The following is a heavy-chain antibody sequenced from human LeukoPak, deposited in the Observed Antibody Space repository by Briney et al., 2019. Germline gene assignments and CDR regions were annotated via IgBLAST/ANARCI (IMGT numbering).Heavy chain of an antibody. D-gene: IGHD4-23*01. CDR3: AKDQYGGNPQYYFDY. J-gene: IGHJ4*02. CDR1: GFTFSSYA. Sequence: GGSLRLSCAASGFTFSSYAMSWVRQAQGKGLDWVSAISGSGGNTYYADSVKGRFTISRDNSKNTLYLQMNSLRAEDTAVYYCAKDQYGGNPQYYFDYWGQGTRVTVSS. CDR2: ISGSGGNT. V-gene: IGHV3-23*01.